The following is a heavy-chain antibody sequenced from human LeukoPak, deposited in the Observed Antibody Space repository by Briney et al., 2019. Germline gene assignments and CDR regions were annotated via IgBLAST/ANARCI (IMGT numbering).Heavy chain of an antibody. CDR3: AKDLTFTPWYSGSQDDY. CDR2: ISGSGGST. D-gene: IGHD1-26*01. J-gene: IGHJ4*02. Sequence: SGGSLRLSCADSAFTFSSYAMSWVRQAPGKGLEWVSAISGSGGSTYYADSVKGRFTISRDNSKNTLYLQMNSLRAEDTAVYYCAKDLTFTPWYSGSQDDYWGQGTLVTVSS. CDR1: AFTFSSYA. V-gene: IGHV3-23*01.